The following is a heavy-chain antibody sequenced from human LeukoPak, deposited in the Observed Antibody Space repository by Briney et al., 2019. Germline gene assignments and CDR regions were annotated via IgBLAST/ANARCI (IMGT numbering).Heavy chain of an antibody. CDR3: ARGRSHALQPYSGYHFDY. J-gene: IGHJ4*02. CDR2: IYYSGST. Sequence: SQTLSLTCTVSGGSISSGGYYWSWIRQHPGKGLEWIGYIYYSGSTYYNPSLKSRVTISVDTSKNQFSLKLSSVTAADTAVYYCARGRSHALQPYSGYHFDYWGQGTLVTVSS. V-gene: IGHV4-31*03. D-gene: IGHD5-12*01. CDR1: GGSISSGGYY.